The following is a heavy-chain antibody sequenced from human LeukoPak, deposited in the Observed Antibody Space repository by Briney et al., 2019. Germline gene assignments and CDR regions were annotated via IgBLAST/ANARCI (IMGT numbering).Heavy chain of an antibody. V-gene: IGHV3-30-3*01. J-gene: IGHJ4*02. CDR2: ISYDGSNK. CDR3: AKDRRIAPLGY. Sequence: GGSLRLSCAASGFTFSSYAMHWVRQAPGKGLEWVAVISYDGSNKYYADSVKGRFTISRDNSKNTLYLQMNSLRAEDTAVYYCAKDRRIAPLGYWGQGTLVTVSS. CDR1: GFTFSSYA. D-gene: IGHD6-13*01.